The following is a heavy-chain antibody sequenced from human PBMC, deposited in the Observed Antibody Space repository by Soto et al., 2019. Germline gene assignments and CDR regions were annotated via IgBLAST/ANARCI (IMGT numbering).Heavy chain of an antibody. CDR2: SSTYNGNT. D-gene: IGHD3-22*01. V-gene: IGHV1-18*01. J-gene: IGHJ4*02. Sequence: QVQLVQSGAEVKKPGATVKVSCKASGYTFITYGVTWVRQAPGQGLDWRGWSSTYNGNTRYAERLQGRVTMTTDTTTNTASMELRNLRSDDTAVYYCARGPTDYYDNSANYFLDYWGQGTLVTVSS. CDR3: ARGPTDYYDNSANYFLDY. CDR1: GYTFITYG.